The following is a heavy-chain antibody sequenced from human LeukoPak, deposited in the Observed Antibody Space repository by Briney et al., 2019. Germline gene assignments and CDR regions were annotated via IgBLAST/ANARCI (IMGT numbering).Heavy chain of an antibody. D-gene: IGHD2-8*01. CDR1: GYTFTKYG. V-gene: IGHV1-18*01. J-gene: IGHJ4*02. CDR2: TSPNNGNT. CDR3: ARDPPPSCYNDVCYVARQYYFDY. Sequence: ASVRVSCKASGYTFTKYGITLVRQAPGQGLEWMGWTSPNNGNTNYGKKFQGRVTMTTDTSTNTAYMELRSLRSDDTAVYYCARDPPPSCYNDVCYVARQYYFDYWGQGTLVTVSS.